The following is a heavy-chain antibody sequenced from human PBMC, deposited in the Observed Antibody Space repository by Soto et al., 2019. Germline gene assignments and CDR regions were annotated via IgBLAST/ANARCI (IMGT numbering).Heavy chain of an antibody. CDR3: AKGCPHFDY. Sequence: PGGSLRLSCAASGFTFSSYGMHWVRQAPGKGLEWVAVISYDGSNKYYADSVKGRFTISRDNSKNTLYLQMNSLRAEDTAVYYCAKGCPHFDYWGQGPLVTVSS. CDR2: ISYDGSNK. CDR1: GFTFSSYG. J-gene: IGHJ4*02. V-gene: IGHV3-30*18.